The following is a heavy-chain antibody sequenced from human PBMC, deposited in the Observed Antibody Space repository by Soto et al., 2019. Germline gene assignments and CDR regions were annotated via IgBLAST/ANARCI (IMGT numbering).Heavy chain of an antibody. Sequence: PSETLSLTCSVSGTSIDHFYWIWLRQPPGKGLEWIGFVHYSGSTSYNPSLKSRVTISVDRTKNQFSLNLTSMTAADTAIYYCGREASEQLGSIDYWGQGTLVTVSS. V-gene: IGHV4-59*01. J-gene: IGHJ4*02. CDR2: VHYSGST. CDR3: GREASEQLGSIDY. D-gene: IGHD6-6*01. CDR1: GTSIDHFY.